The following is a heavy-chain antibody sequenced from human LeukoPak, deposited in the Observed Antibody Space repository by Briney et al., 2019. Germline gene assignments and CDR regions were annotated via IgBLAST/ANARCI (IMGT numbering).Heavy chain of an antibody. CDR1: GYTFIDYY. V-gene: IGHV1-2*02. CDR3: ARGNYYYYYGMDV. J-gene: IGHJ6*02. CDR2: INLNSGGT. Sequence: EASVKVSCKASGYTFIDYYMHWARQAPGQGLEWMGWINLNSGGTTYAQKFQGRVTMTRDTSISTAYVELSRLTSDDTAVYYCARGNYYYYYGMDVWGQGTTVTVSS.